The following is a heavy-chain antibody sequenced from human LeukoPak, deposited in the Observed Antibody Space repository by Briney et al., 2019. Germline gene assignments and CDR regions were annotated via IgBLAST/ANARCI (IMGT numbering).Heavy chain of an antibody. Sequence: SETLSLTCAVYGGSFSGYYWSWIRQPPGKGLEWIGEINHSGSTNYNPYHKSRVTISVDTSKNQFTLKLSSVTAAGTAVCYCARAWSCSGGSCYGALGYWGEGTLVTVSS. CDR1: GGSFSGYY. V-gene: IGHV4-34*01. CDR2: INHSGST. D-gene: IGHD2-15*01. J-gene: IGHJ4*02. CDR3: ARAWSCSGGSCYGALGY.